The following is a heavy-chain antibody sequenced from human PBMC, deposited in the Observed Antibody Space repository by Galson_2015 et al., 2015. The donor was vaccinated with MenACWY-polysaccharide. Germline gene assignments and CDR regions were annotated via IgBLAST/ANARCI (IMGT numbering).Heavy chain of an antibody. V-gene: IGHV3-23*01. D-gene: IGHD4/OR15-4a*01. J-gene: IGHJ6*02. CDR1: GFTFSNYA. CDR3: AKRAPMVTSLFYGMDV. CDR2: ISGSGSTT. Sequence: SLRLSCAASGFTFSNYAMSWVRQAPGKGLVWVSAISGSGSTTYYADSVKGRFAISRDNSKNTLYLQMSSLRAEDTAVYYCAKRAPMVTSLFYGMDVWGQGTTVTVSS.